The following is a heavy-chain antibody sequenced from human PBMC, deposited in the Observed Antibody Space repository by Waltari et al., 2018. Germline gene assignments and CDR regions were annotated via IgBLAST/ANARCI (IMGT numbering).Heavy chain of an antibody. Sequence: QVQLVQSGAEVKKPGSSVKVSCKASGGTFSNYAISWVRQAPGQGLEWMGVISPIVGTANYAQKFQGRVTIAADESTSTAYMELSSLRAEDTGVYYCARAAPKTYRSPVPGRDYYYGMDVWGQGTTVTVSS. V-gene: IGHV1-69*01. CDR1: GGTFSNYA. D-gene: IGHD6-19*01. CDR2: ISPIVGTA. CDR3: ARAAPKTYRSPVPGRDYYYGMDV. J-gene: IGHJ6*02.